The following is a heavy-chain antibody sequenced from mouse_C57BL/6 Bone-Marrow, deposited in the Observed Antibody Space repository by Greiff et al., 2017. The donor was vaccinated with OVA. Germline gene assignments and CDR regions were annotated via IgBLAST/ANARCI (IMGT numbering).Heavy chain of an antibody. Sequence: EVQLQQPGAELVKPGASVKLSCTASGFTFNDYYMHWVKQRTEQGLEWIGRIDPDDGDTKYDPKFQGKATLTADTSSNTAYMQLSSLTSEDSAVYYCARKGDYALDYWGQGTTLTVSS. CDR2: IDPDDGDT. D-gene: IGHD1-1*02. V-gene: IGHV14-2*01. CDR3: ARKGDYALDY. J-gene: IGHJ2*01. CDR1: GFTFNDYY.